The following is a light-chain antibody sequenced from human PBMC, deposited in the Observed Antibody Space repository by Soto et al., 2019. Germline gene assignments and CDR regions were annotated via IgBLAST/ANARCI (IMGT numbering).Light chain of an antibody. J-gene: IGLJ1*01. CDR2: EVN. Sequence: QSALTQPASVSGSPGQSITISCTGTISDIGTYNLVSWYQQHPGKAPKLMIYEVNKRPSGVSDRFSGSKSGNTTSLTISGLQAEDEADYCCCSYAGSSTLYVFGTGTKVTVL. CDR1: ISDIGTYNL. V-gene: IGLV2-23*02. CDR3: CSYAGSSTLYV.